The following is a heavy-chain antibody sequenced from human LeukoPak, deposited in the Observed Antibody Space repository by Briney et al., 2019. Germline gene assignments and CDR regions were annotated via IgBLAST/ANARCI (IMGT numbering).Heavy chain of an antibody. V-gene: IGHV1-3*01. D-gene: IGHD2-2*01. J-gene: IGHJ4*02. CDR1: GYTFTSYA. CDR3: AYTLDCSSTSCPFDY. CDR2: INAGNGNT. Sequence: GASVKVSCKASGYTFTSYAMHWVRQAPGQRLEWVGWINAGNGNTKYSQKFQGRVTITRDTSASTAYMELSSLRSEDTAVYYCAYTLDCSSTSCPFDYWGQGTLVTVSS.